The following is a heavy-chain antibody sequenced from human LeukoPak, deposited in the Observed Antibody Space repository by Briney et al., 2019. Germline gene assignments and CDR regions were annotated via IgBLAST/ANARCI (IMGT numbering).Heavy chain of an antibody. CDR1: GYTFTSYA. V-gene: IGHV1-3*01. CDR3: ARSSSPQTIYYYYGRDV. D-gene: IGHD6-6*01. CDR2: INAGNGNT. J-gene: IGHJ6*04. Sequence: ASVKVSCKASGYTFTSYAMHWVRQAPGQRLEWMGWINAGNGNTKYSQKFQGRVTITRDTSASTAYMELSSLRSEDTAVYYCARSSSPQTIYYYYGRDVGAKGTTVTVSS.